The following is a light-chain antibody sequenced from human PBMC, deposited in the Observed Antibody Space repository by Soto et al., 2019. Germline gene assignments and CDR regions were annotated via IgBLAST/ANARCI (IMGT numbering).Light chain of an antibody. CDR3: MQALQTPRT. CDR2: LGS. CDR1: QSLLHTNGCNY. Sequence: DIVMTQSPLSLTVTPGESASISCWSSQSLLHTNGCNYFDWYLQKPGQSPQLLIYLGSNRASGVPDRFSGRGSGTDFTLRISRVEADDVGVYYCMQALQTPRTFGQGTKMEIK. J-gene: IGKJ2*01. V-gene: IGKV2-28*01.